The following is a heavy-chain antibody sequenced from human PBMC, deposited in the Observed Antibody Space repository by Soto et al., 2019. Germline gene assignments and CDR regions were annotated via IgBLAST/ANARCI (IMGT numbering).Heavy chain of an antibody. CDR1: REATTCLA. Sequence: SAEATSKAPREATTCLARWSAQPTPRQGLKWMGWIITYKGNTKYAQNVEGRVTMTTDTSTSTVYRELMSLRSDDTAVYYCASGVGSGSYYNQYNWFDRWGQGSLV. D-gene: IGHD3-10*01. J-gene: IGHJ5*02. CDR2: IITYKGNT. CDR3: ASGVGSGSYYNQYNWFDR. V-gene: IGHV1-18*01.